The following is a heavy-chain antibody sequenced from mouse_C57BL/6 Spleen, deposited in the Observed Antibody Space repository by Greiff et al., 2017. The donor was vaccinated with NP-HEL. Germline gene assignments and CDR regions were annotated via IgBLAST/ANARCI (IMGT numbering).Heavy chain of an antibody. CDR1: GYTFTDYN. D-gene: IGHD2-1*01. J-gene: IGHJ2*01. CDR2: INPNNGGT. V-gene: IGHV1-18*01. CDR3: ARSGGGNYYFDY. Sequence: VHVKQSGPELVKPGASVKIPCKASGYTFTDYNMDWVKQSHGKSLEWIGDINPNNGGTIYNQKFKGKATLTVDKSSSTAYMELRSLTSEDTAVYYCARSGGGNYYFDYWGQGTTLTVSS.